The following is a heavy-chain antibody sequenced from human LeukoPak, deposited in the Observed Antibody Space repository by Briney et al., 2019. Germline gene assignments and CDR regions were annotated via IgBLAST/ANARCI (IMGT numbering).Heavy chain of an antibody. CDR3: ARGGSGSYYPY. CDR2: ITSSGTLT. D-gene: IGHD1-26*01. Sequence: GGSLRLSCAASGFTFSTYNMNWVRQAPGKGLEWVSFITSSGTLTNYADSVKGRFTVSRDNAKNSLYLQMNSLRDEDTAVYYCARGGSGSYYPYWGQGTVVTVSP. J-gene: IGHJ4*02. V-gene: IGHV3-48*02. CDR1: GFTFSTYN.